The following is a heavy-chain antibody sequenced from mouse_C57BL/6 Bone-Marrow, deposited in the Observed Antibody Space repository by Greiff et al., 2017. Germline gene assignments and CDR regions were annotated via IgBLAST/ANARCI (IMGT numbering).Heavy chain of an antibody. CDR1: GYAFTNYL. J-gene: IGHJ3*01. D-gene: IGHD4-1*01. CDR3: ARSKNWDSWFAY. Sequence: QVHVKQPGAELVRPGTSVKVSCKASGYAFTNYLIEWVKQRPGQGLEWIGVINPGSGGTNYNEKFKGKATLTADKSSSTAYMQLSSLTSEDSAVYFCARSKNWDSWFAYWGQGTLVTVSA. V-gene: IGHV1-54*01. CDR2: INPGSGGT.